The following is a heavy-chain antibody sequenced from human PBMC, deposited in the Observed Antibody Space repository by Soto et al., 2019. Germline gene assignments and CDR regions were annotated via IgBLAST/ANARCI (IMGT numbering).Heavy chain of an antibody. CDR3: ARLIVVVVAANKLHWFDP. V-gene: IGHV3-23*01. D-gene: IGHD2-15*01. CDR2: ISGSGGST. J-gene: IGHJ5*02. Sequence: GGSLRLSCAASAFTFSYYAMSWVRQAPGKGLEWVSAISGSGGSTYYADSVKGRFTISRDNSKNTLYLLMNSLRAEDTAVYYCARLIVVVVAANKLHWFDPWGQGTLVTVSS. CDR1: AFTFSYYA.